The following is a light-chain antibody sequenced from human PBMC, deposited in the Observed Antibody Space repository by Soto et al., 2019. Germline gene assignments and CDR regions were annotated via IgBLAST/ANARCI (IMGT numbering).Light chain of an antibody. Sequence: VLTQSPATLSLSPGERATLSCRASQSVSTYLAWYQQKPGQAPRLLIYDASNRATGIPARFSGSGSGTDFTLTISSLAPEDFAVYYGQQRINWPPVTFGGGTKVEIK. CDR1: QSVSTY. V-gene: IGKV3-11*01. CDR2: DAS. CDR3: QQRINWPPVT. J-gene: IGKJ4*01.